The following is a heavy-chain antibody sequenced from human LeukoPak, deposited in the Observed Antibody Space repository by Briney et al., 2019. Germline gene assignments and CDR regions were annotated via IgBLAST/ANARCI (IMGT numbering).Heavy chain of an antibody. CDR1: GFTFSSYA. J-gene: IGHJ6*02. CDR3: ARESSRGYSYRNYYYGMDV. CDR2: ISYDGSNK. D-gene: IGHD5-18*01. V-gene: IGHV3-30-3*01. Sequence: GGSLRLSCAASGFTFSSYAMHWVRQAPGKGLEWVAVISYDGSNKYYADSVKGRFTISRDNSKNTLYLQMNSLRAEDTAVYYCARESSRGYSYRNYYYGMDVWGQGTTVTVSS.